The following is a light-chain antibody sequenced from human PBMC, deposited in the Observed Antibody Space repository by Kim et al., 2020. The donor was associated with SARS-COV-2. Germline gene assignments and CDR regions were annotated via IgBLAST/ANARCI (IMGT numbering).Light chain of an antibody. Sequence: PGERATLSCRASQSVGSSCLAWYQQKFGQAPRLLIYGASSRATGIPDRFSGSGSGTDFTLTISRLEPEDFAVYYCQQYGSSPRTFGQGTKVDIK. V-gene: IGKV3-20*01. CDR1: QSVGSSC. J-gene: IGKJ1*01. CDR3: QQYGSSPRT. CDR2: GAS.